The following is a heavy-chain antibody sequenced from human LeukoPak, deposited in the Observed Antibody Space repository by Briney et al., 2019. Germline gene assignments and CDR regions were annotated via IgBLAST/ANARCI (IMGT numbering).Heavy chain of an antibody. J-gene: IGHJ5*02. CDR1: GGSISSSSYY. Sequence: SETLSLTCTVSGGSISSSSYYWSWIRQPPGKGLEWIGEINHSGSTNYNPSLKSRVTISVDTSKNQFSLKLSSVTAADTAVYYCASTPPRGIAAAGTGNNWFDPWGQGTLVTVSS. D-gene: IGHD6-13*01. V-gene: IGHV4-39*07. CDR2: INHSGST. CDR3: ASTPPRGIAAAGTGNNWFDP.